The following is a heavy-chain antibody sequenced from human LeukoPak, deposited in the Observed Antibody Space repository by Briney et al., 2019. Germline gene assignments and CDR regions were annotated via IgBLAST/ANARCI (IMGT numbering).Heavy chain of an antibody. CDR1: GFTFSSYE. D-gene: IGHD3-9*01. CDR2: ISTSGSTI. J-gene: IGHJ3*02. V-gene: IGHV3-48*03. CDR3: ARDHDWARAFDI. Sequence: PGGSQTPSCAASGFTFSSYEMNWVRQAPGKGLEWVSYISTSGSTIYYADSVKGRFTISRDNAKNSLYLQMNSLRAEDTAAYYCARDHDWARAFDIWGEGTMVTVSS.